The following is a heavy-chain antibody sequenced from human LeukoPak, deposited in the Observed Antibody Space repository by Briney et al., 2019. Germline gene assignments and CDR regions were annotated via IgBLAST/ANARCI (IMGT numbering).Heavy chain of an antibody. Sequence: GGALRLSCAVSGFTLSNYAMSGVRQAPGKGREWVSGITVSGFSPYYADSVKGRFTISRDNSKNTLYLQMNSLRAEDTAVYYCAKRGAYPNWFDPWGQGTLVTVSS. CDR3: AKRGAYPNWFDP. J-gene: IGHJ5*02. D-gene: IGHD3-16*01. CDR1: GFTLSNYA. V-gene: IGHV3-23*01. CDR2: ITVSGFSP.